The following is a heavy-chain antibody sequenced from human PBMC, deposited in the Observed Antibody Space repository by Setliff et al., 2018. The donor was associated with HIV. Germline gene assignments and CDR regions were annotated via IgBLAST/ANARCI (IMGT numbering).Heavy chain of an antibody. CDR2: IIPMFGTG. CDR3: ARVAHSSSYHYYGMDV. Sequence: KVSCQASGYTFTSYYMHWVRQAPGQGLEWMGAIIPMFGTGFYAQKFQGRVTITTDESRTTSYMELSSLRFEDTAVYFCARVAHSSSYHYYGMDVWGQGTTVTVSS. CDR1: GYTFTSYY. D-gene: IGHD6-19*01. V-gene: IGHV1-69*05. J-gene: IGHJ6*02.